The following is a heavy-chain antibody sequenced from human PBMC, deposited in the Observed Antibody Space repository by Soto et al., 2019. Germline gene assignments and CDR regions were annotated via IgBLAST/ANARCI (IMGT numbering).Heavy chain of an antibody. Sequence: GASVKVSCKASGYTFTSYGISWVRQAPGQGLEWMGWISAYNGNTNYAQKLQGRVTMTTDTSTSTAYMELRSLRSDDTAVYYCARDQRRYCISTSCPSDYWGQGTLVTVSS. CDR3: ARDQRRYCISTSCPSDY. D-gene: IGHD2-2*01. CDR1: GYTFTSYG. J-gene: IGHJ4*02. CDR2: ISAYNGNT. V-gene: IGHV1-18*01.